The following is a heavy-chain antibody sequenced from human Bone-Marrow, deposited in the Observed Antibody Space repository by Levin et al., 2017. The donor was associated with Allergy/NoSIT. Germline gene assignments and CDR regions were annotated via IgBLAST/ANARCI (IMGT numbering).Heavy chain of an antibody. V-gene: IGHV3-23*01. D-gene: IGHD6-19*01. CDR2: ISGSGTST. CDR3: AKGAGWVAGAVALI. CDR1: GFTFSSSA. Sequence: LSLTCAASGFTFSSSAMSWVRQAPGKGLDWVSAISGSGTSTYYADSVKGRFTISRDNSMTTLYLQMNSLSAEDTAVYYCAKGAGWVAGAVALIWGQGTLVTVSS. J-gene: IGHJ4*02.